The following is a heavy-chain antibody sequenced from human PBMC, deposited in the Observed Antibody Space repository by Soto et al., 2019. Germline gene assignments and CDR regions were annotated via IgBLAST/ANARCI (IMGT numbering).Heavy chain of an antibody. CDR2: IRSKAYGGTT. CDR3: TTGVVVVTYLDAFDI. V-gene: IGHV3-49*03. J-gene: IGHJ3*02. D-gene: IGHD2-15*01. CDR1: GFTFGDYA. Sequence: GESLKISCTASGFTFGDYAMSWFRQAPGKGLEWVGFIRSKAYGGTTEYAASVKGRFTISRDDSKSIAYLQMNSLKTEDTAVYYCTTGVVVVTYLDAFDIWGQGTMVTVSS.